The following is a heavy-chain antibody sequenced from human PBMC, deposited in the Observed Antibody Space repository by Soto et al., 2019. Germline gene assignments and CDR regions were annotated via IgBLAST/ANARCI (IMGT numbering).Heavy chain of an antibody. CDR2: ILSNDGK. J-gene: IGHJ6*03. Sequence: QVTLKESGPVLVRPTETLTLTCTVSGFSLNNARVGVSWIRQPPGKALEWLAHILSNDGKSYSTSLKTRLSISKDTSKSQVVLTMTNMDPVDTATYYCARMLAVNYYYCYMDVWGKGTTVTVSS. V-gene: IGHV2-26*01. CDR1: GFSLNNARVG. D-gene: IGHD3-10*01. CDR3: ARMLAVNYYYCYMDV.